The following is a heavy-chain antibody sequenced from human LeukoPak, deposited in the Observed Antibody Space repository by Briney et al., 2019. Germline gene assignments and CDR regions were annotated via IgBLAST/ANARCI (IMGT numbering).Heavy chain of an antibody. Sequence: GGSLRLSCAASRFTFSSYGMHWVRQAPGKGLEWGAVISYDGSNKYYADSVKGRFTISRDNSKNTLYLQMNSLRAEDTAVYYCARDPRPYGDYEYYYYYMDVWGKGTTVTVSS. CDR1: RFTFSSYG. CDR2: ISYDGSNK. CDR3: ARDPRPYGDYEYYYYYMDV. J-gene: IGHJ6*03. V-gene: IGHV3-30*19. D-gene: IGHD4-17*01.